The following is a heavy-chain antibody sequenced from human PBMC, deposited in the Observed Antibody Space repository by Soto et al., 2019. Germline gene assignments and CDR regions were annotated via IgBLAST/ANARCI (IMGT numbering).Heavy chain of an antibody. CDR2: INHSGST. V-gene: IGHV4-34*01. Sequence: SETLSLTCAVYGGSFSGYYWSWIRQPPGKGLEWIGEINHSGSTNYNPSLKSRVTISVDTSKNQFALKLSSVTAADTAVYYCARQLHSSGYYKALDYWGQGTLVTVSS. CDR3: ARQLHSSGYYKALDY. D-gene: IGHD3-22*01. CDR1: GGSFSGYY. J-gene: IGHJ4*02.